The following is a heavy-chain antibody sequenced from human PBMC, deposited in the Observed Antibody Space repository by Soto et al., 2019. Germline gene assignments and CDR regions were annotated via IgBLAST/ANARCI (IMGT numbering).Heavy chain of an antibody. J-gene: IGHJ4*02. D-gene: IGHD3-3*01. CDR3: ARYYDFWSGYPLDY. CDR2: IYWNDDT. CDR1: SLSTGGVG. V-gene: IGHV2-5*01. Sequence: SLSTGGVGVGWIRQPPGKALEWLALIYWNDDTRYSPSLKSRLTITKDTSKNHVVLTMTTMDPVDTATYYCARYYDFWSGYPLDYWGQGILVAVSS.